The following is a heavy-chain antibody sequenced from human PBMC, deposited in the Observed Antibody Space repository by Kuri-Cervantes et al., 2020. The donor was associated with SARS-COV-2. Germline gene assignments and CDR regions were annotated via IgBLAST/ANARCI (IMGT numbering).Heavy chain of an antibody. CDR3: AKPLVGATTRGDEDFDI. J-gene: IGHJ3*02. D-gene: IGHD1-26*01. CDR2: ISGSGGST. V-gene: IGHV3-23*01. Sequence: GGSLRLSCVASGFTFSSYAMSWVRQAPGKGLEWVSAISGSGGSTYYADSVKGRFTISRDNSKNTLYLQMNSLRAEDTAVYYCAKPLVGATTRGDEDFDIWGQGTMVT. CDR1: GFTFSSYA.